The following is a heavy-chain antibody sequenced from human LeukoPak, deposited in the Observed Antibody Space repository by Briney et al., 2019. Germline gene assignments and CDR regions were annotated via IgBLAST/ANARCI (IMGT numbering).Heavy chain of an antibody. CDR1: GGPISSYY. CDR2: IYYSGST. Sequence: SETLSLTCTVSGGPISSYYWSWIRQPPGKGLEWIGYIYYSGSTNYNPSLKSRVTISVDTSKNQFSLKLSSVTAADTAVYYCARDGDYGDLDYWGQGTLVTVSS. CDR3: ARDGDYGDLDY. V-gene: IGHV4-59*01. J-gene: IGHJ4*02. D-gene: IGHD4-17*01.